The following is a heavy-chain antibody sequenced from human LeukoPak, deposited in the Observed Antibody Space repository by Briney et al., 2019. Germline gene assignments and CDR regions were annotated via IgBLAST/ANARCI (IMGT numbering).Heavy chain of an antibody. D-gene: IGHD6-13*01. V-gene: IGHV4-59*01. Sequence: TSETLSLTCTVSGGSISSYYWGWIRQPPGKGLEWIGYIYYSGTTNYNPSLKSRVTISVDTSKNQFSLKLSSVTAADTAVYYCARGVYIAAAQYGYWGQGTLVTVSS. J-gene: IGHJ4*02. CDR1: GGSISSYY. CDR3: ARGVYIAAAQYGY. CDR2: IYYSGTT.